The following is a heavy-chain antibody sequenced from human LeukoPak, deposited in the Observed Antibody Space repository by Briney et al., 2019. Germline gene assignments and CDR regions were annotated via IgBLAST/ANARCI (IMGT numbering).Heavy chain of an antibody. Sequence: GESLKISCKGSGYSFTSYWIGWVRQMPGKGLEWMGIIYPGDSDTRYSPSFQGQVTISADKSISTAYLQWSSLKASDTAMYYCARSALECNSTSCYTRDYFDYWGQGTLVTVSS. CDR3: ARSALECNSTSCYTRDYFDY. CDR1: GYSFTSYW. CDR2: IYPGDSDT. V-gene: IGHV5-51*01. D-gene: IGHD2-2*02. J-gene: IGHJ4*02.